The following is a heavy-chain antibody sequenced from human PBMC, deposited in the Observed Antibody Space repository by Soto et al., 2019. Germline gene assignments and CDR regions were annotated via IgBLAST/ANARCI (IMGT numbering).Heavy chain of an antibody. CDR3: ARVIADYDILTGSYYFDY. CDR2: IYYSGST. V-gene: IGHV4-59*01. D-gene: IGHD3-9*01. Sequence: AETLSLTCTVSGGSISSYYWSWIRQPPGKGLEWIGYIYYSGSTNYNPSLKSRVTISVDTSKNQFSLKLSSVTAADTAVYYCARVIADYDILTGSYYFDYWGRGTLVT. CDR1: GGSISSYY. J-gene: IGHJ4*02.